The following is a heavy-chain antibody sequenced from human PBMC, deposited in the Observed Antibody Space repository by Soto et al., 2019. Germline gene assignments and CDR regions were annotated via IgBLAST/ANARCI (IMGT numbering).Heavy chain of an antibody. CDR2: ISSSSSTI. CDR3: ARPYSSDYYYYGMDV. Sequence: LRLSCAASGFTFSSYSMTWVRQAPGKGLEWVSYISSSSSTIYYADSVKGRFTISRDNAKNSLYLQMNSLRAEDTAVYYCARPYSSDYYYYGMDVWGQGTTVTVSS. D-gene: IGHD6-25*01. CDR1: GFTFSSYS. J-gene: IGHJ6*02. V-gene: IGHV3-48*01.